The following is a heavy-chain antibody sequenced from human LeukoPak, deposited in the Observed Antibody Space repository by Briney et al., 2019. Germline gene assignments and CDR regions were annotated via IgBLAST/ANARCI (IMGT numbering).Heavy chain of an antibody. V-gene: IGHV3-30*18. CDR3: AKGDSSGYYSLPVFDY. J-gene: IGHJ4*02. Sequence: GGSLRLSCAASGFTFSSYGMHWVRQAPGKGLEWVAVISYDGSNKYYADSVKGRFTISRDDSKNTLYLQMNSLRAEDTAVYYCAKGDSSGYYSLPVFDYWGQGTLVTVSS. D-gene: IGHD3-22*01. CDR2: ISYDGSNK. CDR1: GFTFSSYG.